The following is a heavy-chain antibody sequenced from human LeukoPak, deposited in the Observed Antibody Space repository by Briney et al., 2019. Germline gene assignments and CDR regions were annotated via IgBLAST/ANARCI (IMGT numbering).Heavy chain of an antibody. Sequence: PSETLSLTCTVSGGSIGSYYWSWIRQPPGKGLEWIGYIYYSGGTNYNPSLKSRVTISVDTSKNQFSLKLSSVTAADTAVYYCAREGYCSSTSCYGKSWFDPWGQGTLVTVSS. D-gene: IGHD2-2*01. V-gene: IGHV4-59*01. CDR3: AREGYCSSTSCYGKSWFDP. CDR1: GGSIGSYY. J-gene: IGHJ5*02. CDR2: IYYSGGT.